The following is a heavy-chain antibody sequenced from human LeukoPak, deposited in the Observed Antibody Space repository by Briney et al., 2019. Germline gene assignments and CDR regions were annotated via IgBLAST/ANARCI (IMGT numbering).Heavy chain of an antibody. CDR2: ISSSSSNI. V-gene: IGHV3-21*01. J-gene: IGHJ4*02. CDR3: ARIWFGDEGLIDY. D-gene: IGHD3-10*01. CDR1: GFTFSSYS. Sequence: PGGSLRLSCAASGFTFSSYSMNRVRQAPGKGLEWVSSISSSSSNIYYADSVKGRITISRDNAKNSLYLQMNSLRAEDTAVYYCARIWFGDEGLIDYWGQGTLVTVSS.